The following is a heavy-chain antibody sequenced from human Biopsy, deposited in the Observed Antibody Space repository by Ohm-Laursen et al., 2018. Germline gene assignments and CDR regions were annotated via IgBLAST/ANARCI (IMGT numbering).Heavy chain of an antibody. CDR3: VLASFDY. J-gene: IGHJ4*02. V-gene: IGHV1-46*01. D-gene: IGHD2-15*01. CDR1: GYTFTTYY. Sequence: GSSVKVSCNAYGYTFTTYYIHWVRQAPGQGLEWMGIINPGGNSTAYTQNFQGRVTMTWDTSTTTVYMELSSLRSEDTAVYYCVLASFDYWGQGTLVTVSS. CDR2: INPGGNST.